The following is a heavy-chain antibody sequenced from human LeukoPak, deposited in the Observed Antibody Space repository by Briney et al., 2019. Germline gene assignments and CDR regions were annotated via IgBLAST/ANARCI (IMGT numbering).Heavy chain of an antibody. CDR2: ISGSYGST. V-gene: IGHV3-23*01. CDR1: GFTFRSYV. J-gene: IGHJ3*01. Sequence: PGGSLRLSCVASGFTFRSYVMSWVRQAPGKGLEWVGTISGSYGSTSYADSVKGRFTISRDNAKNSLYLQMNSLRDADTAFYYCARRISVAGGGTAFDLWGQGTLVTVSS. D-gene: IGHD6-19*01. CDR3: ARRISVAGGGTAFDL.